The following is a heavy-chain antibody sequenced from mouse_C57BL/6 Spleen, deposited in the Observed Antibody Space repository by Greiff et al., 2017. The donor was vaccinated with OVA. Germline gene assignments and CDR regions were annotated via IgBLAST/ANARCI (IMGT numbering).Heavy chain of an antibody. D-gene: IGHD2-3*01. J-gene: IGHJ1*03. V-gene: IGHV1-69*01. CDR1: GYTFTSYW. CDR3: ARSDDGYYGSV. CDR2: IDPSDSYT. Sequence: QVQLQQPGAELVMPGASVKLSCKASGYTFTSYWMHWVKQRPGQGLEWIGEIDPSDSYTNYNQKFKGKSTLTVDKSSSTAYMQLSSLTSEDSAVYYCARSDDGYYGSVWGTGTTVTASS.